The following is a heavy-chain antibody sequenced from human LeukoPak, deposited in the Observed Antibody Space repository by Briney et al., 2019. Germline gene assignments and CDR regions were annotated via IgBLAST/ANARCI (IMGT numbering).Heavy chain of an antibody. CDR1: GFSFSSTW. V-gene: IGHV3-74*01. CDR3: ARDPLNIPGVFDY. Sequence: PGGSLRLSCAASGFSFSSTWMHWVRQAPGKGLAWVSVIKSVGDGEGTNYADSVKGRFTISRDNDKNTLYLEMNSLRAEDTAVYYCARDPLNIPGVFDYWGQGTLVTVSS. D-gene: IGHD2/OR15-2a*01. CDR2: IKSVGDGEGT. J-gene: IGHJ4*02.